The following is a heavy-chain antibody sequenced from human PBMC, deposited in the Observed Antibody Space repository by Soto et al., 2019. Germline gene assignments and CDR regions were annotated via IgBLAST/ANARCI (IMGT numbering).Heavy chain of an antibody. CDR1: GFTFSSYA. CDR2: ISYDGSNK. D-gene: IGHD2-21*02. Sequence: QVQLVESGGGVVQPGRSLRLSCAASGFTFSSYAMHWVRQAPGKGLEWVAVISYDGSNKYYADSVKGRFTISRDNSKNPLYLQMNSLRAEDTAVYYCATEGPYGGNSLFDYWGQGTLVTVSS. V-gene: IGHV3-30-3*01. CDR3: ATEGPYGGNSLFDY. J-gene: IGHJ4*02.